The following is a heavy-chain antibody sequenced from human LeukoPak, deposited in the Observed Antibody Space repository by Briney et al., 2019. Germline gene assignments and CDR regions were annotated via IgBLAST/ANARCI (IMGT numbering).Heavy chain of an antibody. CDR2: VSAYNGNT. D-gene: IGHD3-16*02. CDR1: VYTFTLYG. CDR3: ARDLVSDDYVWGRYPALDY. V-gene: IGHV1-18*01. Sequence: ASVKVSRKASVYTFTLYGISWVRQAPGQGLEWMGWVSAYNGNTNYAQKLQGRVTMTTDTSTSTAYMELRSLRSDDTAVYYCARDLVSDDYVWGRYPALDYWGQGTLVTVSS. J-gene: IGHJ4*02.